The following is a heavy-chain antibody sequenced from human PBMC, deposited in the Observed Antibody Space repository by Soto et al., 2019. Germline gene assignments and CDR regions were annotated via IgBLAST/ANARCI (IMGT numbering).Heavy chain of an antibody. CDR2: INHSGST. J-gene: IGHJ6*02. V-gene: IGHV4-34*01. D-gene: IGHD5-18*01. Sequence: SETLSLTCAVYGGSFSGYFWSWIRQPPGKGLEWIGEINHSGSTNYNPSLKSRLTISGDTSKNQFSLKLSSVTAADTAVYYCARIRGYSYGYNYYYVMDVWGQGTTVTVSS. CDR1: GGSFSGYF. CDR3: ARIRGYSYGYNYYYVMDV.